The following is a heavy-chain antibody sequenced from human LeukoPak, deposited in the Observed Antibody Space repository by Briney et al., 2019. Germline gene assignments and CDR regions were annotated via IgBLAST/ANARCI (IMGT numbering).Heavy chain of an antibody. CDR3: ARDHSSSFYGMDV. D-gene: IGHD6-6*01. Sequence: PSQTLSLTCTVSGGSISSGGYYWSWIRQHPGKGLEWIGYIYYSGSTYYNPSLKSRVTISVDTSKNQFSLKLSSVTAADTAVYYCARDHSSSFYGMDVWGQGTTVTVSS. CDR1: GGSISSGGYY. CDR2: IYYSGST. J-gene: IGHJ6*02. V-gene: IGHV4-31*03.